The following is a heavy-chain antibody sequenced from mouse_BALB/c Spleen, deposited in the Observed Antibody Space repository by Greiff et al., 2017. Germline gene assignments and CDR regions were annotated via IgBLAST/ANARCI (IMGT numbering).Heavy chain of an antibody. CDR2: VNPNNGGT. Sequence: EVKVVESGPDLVKPGASVKISCKASGYSFTGYYMHWVKQSHGKSLEWIGRVNPNNGGTSYNQKFKGKAILTVDKSSSTAYMELRSLTSEDSAVYYCARGRDDYDGAWFAYWGQGTLVTVSS. D-gene: IGHD2-4*01. CDR1: GYSFTGYY. CDR3: ARGRDDYDGAWFAY. V-gene: IGHV1-26*01. J-gene: IGHJ3*01.